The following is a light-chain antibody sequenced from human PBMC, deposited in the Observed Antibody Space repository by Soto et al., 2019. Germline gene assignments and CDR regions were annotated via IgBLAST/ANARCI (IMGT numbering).Light chain of an antibody. CDR2: EVT. J-gene: IGLJ1*01. Sequence: TSSDVGSYNLVSWYQQHPGKAPKLMIYEVTQRPSGVSDRFSGSKSGNTASLTISGLQAEDEADYYCCSYAGGTYVFGTGTKVTVL. CDR1: SSDVGSYNL. CDR3: CSYAGGTYV. V-gene: IGLV2-23*02.